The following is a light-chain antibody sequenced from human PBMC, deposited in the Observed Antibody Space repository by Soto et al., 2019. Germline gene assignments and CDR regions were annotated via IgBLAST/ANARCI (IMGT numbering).Light chain of an antibody. Sequence: EIPMTQSPSTLSVSVGERATLSCRASQTISSCLAWYQQKPGQAPRLVIYNISTMNSGVPSRISGSGSGTEFTLTISSLQPDDFAIYYCQHYNSYPDAFGQGTKVELK. V-gene: IGKV1-5*01. CDR3: QHYNSYPDA. CDR2: NIS. CDR1: QTISSC. J-gene: IGKJ1*01.